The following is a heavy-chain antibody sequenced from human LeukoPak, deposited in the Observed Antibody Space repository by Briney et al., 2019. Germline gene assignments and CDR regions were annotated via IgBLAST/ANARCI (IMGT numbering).Heavy chain of an antibody. D-gene: IGHD1-1*01. J-gene: IGHJ4*02. V-gene: IGHV1-18*01. Sequence: GASVKVSCKASGYTFASYDINWVRQAPGQGLEWMGWISAYNGNTNYAQKLQGRVTMTTDTSTSTAYMELRSLRSDDTAVYYCARVGAFAGTTPPRFDYWGQGTLVTVSS. CDR2: ISAYNGNT. CDR3: ARVGAFAGTTPPRFDY. CDR1: GYTFASYD.